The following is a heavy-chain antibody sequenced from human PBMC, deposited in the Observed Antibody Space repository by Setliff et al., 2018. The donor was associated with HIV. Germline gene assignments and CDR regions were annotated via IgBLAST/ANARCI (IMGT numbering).Heavy chain of an antibody. V-gene: IGHV1-8*01. CDR3: ARGIDILVKMGIYYHYMDV. D-gene: IGHD2-15*01. Sequence: GASVKVSCKPSGDKFGSFDINWVRQASGQGLEWVGWVYASTGHTAYARKFEGRVTMTWDPSTGIGYMELNSLRADDTAVYYCARGIDILVKMGIYYHYMDVWGKGTTVTVSS. CDR1: GDKFGSFD. CDR2: VYASTGHT. J-gene: IGHJ6*03.